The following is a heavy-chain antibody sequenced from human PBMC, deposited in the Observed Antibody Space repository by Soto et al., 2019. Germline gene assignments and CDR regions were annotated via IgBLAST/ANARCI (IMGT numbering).Heavy chain of an antibody. J-gene: IGHJ4*02. V-gene: IGHV4-34*02. CDR1: GGSFNAYY. D-gene: IGHD3-22*01. CDR3: ARWNYHHYHHSSGNFRTSSYFDS. Sequence: QLQQWGAGLLKPSETLSLTCAVYGGSFNAYYWSWIRQPPGKGLEWIGEINHSGSSNYSPSLKGRLPISVDTSKNQLSLKLTSMTAADSAVYYCARWNYHHYHHSSGNFRTSSYFDSWGQGTLVTVSS. CDR2: INHSGSS.